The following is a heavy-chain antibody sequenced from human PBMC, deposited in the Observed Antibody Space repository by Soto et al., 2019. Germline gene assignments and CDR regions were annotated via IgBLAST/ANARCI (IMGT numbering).Heavy chain of an antibody. D-gene: IGHD3-3*01. CDR2: ISGAALNT. J-gene: IGHJ4*02. CDR3: AKDLWSGRGGGIDY. Sequence: EVQLLDSGGGLVQPGGSLRLSCAASGFTFSSYAMHWVRQAPGKGLEWVSTISGAALNTYYADSVKGRFTISRDSSKRTVYLQMNSLSAADTPVYYCAKDLWSGRGGGIDYWGQGTLVTVSS. V-gene: IGHV3-23*01. CDR1: GFTFSSYA.